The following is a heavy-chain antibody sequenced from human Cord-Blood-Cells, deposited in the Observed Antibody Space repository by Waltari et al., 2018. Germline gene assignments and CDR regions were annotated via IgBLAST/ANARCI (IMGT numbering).Heavy chain of an antibody. CDR2: IYPGDSDT. V-gene: IGHV5-51*03. CDR1: GYSFPSYW. J-gene: IGHJ5*02. D-gene: IGHD6-13*01. Sequence: EVQLVQSGAEVKKPGESLKISCKGSGYSFPSYWIGWVRQMPGKGLEWMGIIYPGDSDTRYSPSFQGQVTISADKSISTAYLQWSSLKASDTAMYYCARRGIAAAGTADWFDPWGQGTLVTVSS. CDR3: ARRGIAAAGTADWFDP.